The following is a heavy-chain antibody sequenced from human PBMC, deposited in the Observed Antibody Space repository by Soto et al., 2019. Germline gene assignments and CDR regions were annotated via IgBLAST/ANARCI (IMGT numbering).Heavy chain of an antibody. Sequence: PGGSLRLSCAASGFTFSSYSMNWVRQAPGKGLEWVSYISSSSSTIYYADSVKGRFTISRDNAKNSLYLQMNSLRAEDTAVYYCARTTLPIVVVPAAKYYMDVWGKGTTVTVSS. CDR3: ARTTLPIVVVPAAKYYMDV. V-gene: IGHV3-48*01. CDR1: GFTFSSYS. CDR2: ISSSSSTI. D-gene: IGHD2-2*01. J-gene: IGHJ6*03.